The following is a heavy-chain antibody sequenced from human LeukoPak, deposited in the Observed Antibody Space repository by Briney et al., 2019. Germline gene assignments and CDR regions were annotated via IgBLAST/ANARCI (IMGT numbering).Heavy chain of an antibody. D-gene: IGHD3-3*01. CDR2: IHSSSSPI. Sequence: GGSLRLSCAASGFTFSSYSMNWVRQAPGKGLEWVSFIHSSSSPIYYADSVKGRFTVSRDNAKNSLYLQMNSLRAEDTAVYYCARSLRFYNWFDPWGQGTLVTVSS. V-gene: IGHV3-48*01. CDR1: GFTFSSYS. CDR3: ARSLRFYNWFDP. J-gene: IGHJ5*02.